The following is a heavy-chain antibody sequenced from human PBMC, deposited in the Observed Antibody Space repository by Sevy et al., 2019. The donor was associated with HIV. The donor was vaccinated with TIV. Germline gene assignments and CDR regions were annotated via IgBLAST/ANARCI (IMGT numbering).Heavy chain of an antibody. V-gene: IGHV3-23*01. CDR2: LRGGGGST. CDR3: AKDRVWELGDAFDI. D-gene: IGHD1-26*01. CDR1: GFTFSSYA. J-gene: IGHJ3*02. Sequence: GGSLRLSCVASGFTFSSYAMNWVRQAPGKGLEWVSGLRGGGGSTKYADSVKGRFTISRDNSKNTLYLQMNSLRAEDTAVYYCAKDRVWELGDAFDIWGQGTMVTVSS.